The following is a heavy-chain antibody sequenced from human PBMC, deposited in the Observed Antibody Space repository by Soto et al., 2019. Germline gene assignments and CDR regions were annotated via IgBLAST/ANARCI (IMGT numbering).Heavy chain of an antibody. CDR1: GDSVSSNSAA. Sequence: SQTLSLTCAISGDSVSSNSAAWNWIRQSPSRGLEWLGRTYYRSKWYNDYAVSVKSRITINPDTSKNQSSLQLNSVTPEDTAVYYCARDLRLSSSWYKGSWFDPWGQGTLVTVSS. V-gene: IGHV6-1*01. CDR2: TYYRSKWYN. D-gene: IGHD6-13*01. J-gene: IGHJ5*02. CDR3: ARDLRLSSSWYKGSWFDP.